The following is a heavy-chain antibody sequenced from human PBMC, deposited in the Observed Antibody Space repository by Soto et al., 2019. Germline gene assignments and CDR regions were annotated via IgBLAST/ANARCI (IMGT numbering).Heavy chain of an antibody. V-gene: IGHV4-59*08. D-gene: IGHD4-17*01. CDR3: ARHIDYGDYVDY. Sequence: ETLSLTCTVSGGSISSYYWSWIRQPPGKGLEWIGYIYYSGSTNYNPSLKSRVTISVDTSKNQFSLKLSSVTAADTAVYYCARHIDYGDYVDYWGQGTLVTVSS. J-gene: IGHJ4*02. CDR2: IYYSGST. CDR1: GGSISSYY.